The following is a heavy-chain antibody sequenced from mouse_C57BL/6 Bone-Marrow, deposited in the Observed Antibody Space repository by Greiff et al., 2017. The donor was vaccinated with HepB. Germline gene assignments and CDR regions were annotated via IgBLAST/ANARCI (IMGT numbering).Heavy chain of an antibody. CDR1: GFSLTSYG. Sequence: VQLQQSGPGLVQPSQSLSITCTVSGFSLTSYGVHWVRQSPGKGLEWLGVIWSGGSTDYNAAFISRLSISKDNSTSQVFFKMNSLQADDTAIYYCARDYSNYVWFAYWGQGTLVTVSA. V-gene: IGHV2-2*01. J-gene: IGHJ3*01. D-gene: IGHD2-5*01. CDR3: ARDYSNYVWFAY. CDR2: IWSGGST.